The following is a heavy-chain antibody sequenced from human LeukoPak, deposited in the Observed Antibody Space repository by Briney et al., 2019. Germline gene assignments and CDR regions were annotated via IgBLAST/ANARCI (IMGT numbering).Heavy chain of an antibody. CDR2: ISSCGSTI. CDR1: GFTFCSFE. D-gene: IGHD3-16*02. CDR3: ARSFMITFGGVIAQYYGMDV. V-gene: IGHV3-48*03. Sequence: PGGSPRLSRAASGFTFCSFEMKWGGQAAGEGLGWGSYISSCGSTIYLADSVKGRFTISRDNAKNSLYLQMNSLRAEDTAVYYCARSFMITFGGVIAQYYGMDVWGQGTTVTVSS. J-gene: IGHJ6*02.